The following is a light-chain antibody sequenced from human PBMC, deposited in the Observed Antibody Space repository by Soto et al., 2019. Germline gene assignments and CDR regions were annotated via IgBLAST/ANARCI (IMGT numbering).Light chain of an antibody. CDR2: GNT. V-gene: IGLV1-40*01. J-gene: IGLJ3*02. CDR1: SSNIGAGYD. CDR3: QSYDSSSVL. Sequence: QAVVAQPPSVSGAPGQRVTISCTGTSSNIGAGYDVHWYQLLPGTAPKLLIYGNTNRPSGVPDRFSGSKSGTSASLAITGLQAEDEADYYCQSYDSSSVLFGGGTQLTVL.